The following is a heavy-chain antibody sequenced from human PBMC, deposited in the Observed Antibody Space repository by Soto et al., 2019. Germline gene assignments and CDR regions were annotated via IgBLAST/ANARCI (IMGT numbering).Heavy chain of an antibody. D-gene: IGHD6-13*01. J-gene: IGHJ3*02. CDR1: GLPFSSYA. CDR2: ISSNGGST. CDR3: VTIAASGPQVDAFDI. Sequence: GGSLRLSCSASGLPFSSYAMHWVRQAPGKGLEYVSAISSNGGSTYYADSVRGRFTISRDNSKNTLYLQMSSLRAEDTAVYYCVTIAASGPQVDAFDIWGQGTMVTVSS. V-gene: IGHV3-64D*06.